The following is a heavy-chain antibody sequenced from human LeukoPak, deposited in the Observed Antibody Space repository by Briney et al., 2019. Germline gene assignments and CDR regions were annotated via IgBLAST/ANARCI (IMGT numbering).Heavy chain of an antibody. J-gene: IGHJ6*02. D-gene: IGHD3-3*01. Sequence: ASVTVSCKASGYTFTGYYMYWVRQAPGQGLEWMGWINPKSGDTKFAQKFQGRVTMTRDTSISTAYMELSRLTSDDTAVYYCARGLLYSPMDVWGQGTTVIVSS. CDR1: GYTFTGYY. CDR3: ARGLLYSPMDV. CDR2: INPKSGDT. V-gene: IGHV1-2*02.